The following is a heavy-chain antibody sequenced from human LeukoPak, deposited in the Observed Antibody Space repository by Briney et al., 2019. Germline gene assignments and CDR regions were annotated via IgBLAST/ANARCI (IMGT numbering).Heavy chain of an antibody. V-gene: IGHV1-69*05. Sequence: ASVKVSCKASGGTFSSYAISWVRQAPGQGLEWMGGIIPIFGTANYAQKFQGRVTITTDESTSTAYMELSSLRSEDTAVYYCARVGLRCSSTNCAAPHWDYWGQGTLVTVSS. CDR1: GGTFSSYA. D-gene: IGHD2-2*01. CDR3: ARVGLRCSSTNCAAPHWDY. CDR2: IIPIFGTA. J-gene: IGHJ4*02.